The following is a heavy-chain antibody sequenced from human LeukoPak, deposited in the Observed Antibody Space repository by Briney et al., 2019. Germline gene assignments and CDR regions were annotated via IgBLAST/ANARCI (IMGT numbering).Heavy chain of an antibody. Sequence: PSETLSLTCTVSGGSISSSSYYWGWIRQPPGKGLEWIGSIYYSGSTYYNPSLKSRVTISVDTSKNQFSLKLSSVTAADTAVYYCARHQNYYDRSDAFDIWGQGTMVTVSS. CDR3: ARHQNYYDRSDAFDI. V-gene: IGHV4-39*01. J-gene: IGHJ3*02. CDR2: IYYSGST. CDR1: GGSISSSSYY. D-gene: IGHD3-22*01.